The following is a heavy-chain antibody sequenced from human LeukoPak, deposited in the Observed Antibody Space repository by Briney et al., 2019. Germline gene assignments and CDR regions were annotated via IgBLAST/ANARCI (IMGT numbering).Heavy chain of an antibody. J-gene: IGHJ5*02. CDR3: ARDERLRGTNWFDP. D-gene: IGHD2-21*02. Sequence: PSETLSLTCAVYAGSFRSHYWSWLRQSPGKGPEWIGEINYNGNTDYNPSLKSRVTISMDTSENQFSLNLNSVTAADTAVYYCARDERLRGTNWFDPWGQGTLVTVSS. CDR2: INYNGNT. V-gene: IGHV4-34*09. CDR1: AGSFRSHY.